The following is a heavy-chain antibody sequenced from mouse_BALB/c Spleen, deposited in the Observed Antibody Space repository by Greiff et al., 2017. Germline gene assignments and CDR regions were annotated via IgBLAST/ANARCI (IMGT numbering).Heavy chain of an antibody. J-gene: IGHJ4*01. Sequence: EVQLQQSGPGLVKPSQSLSLTCTVTGYSITSDYAWNWIRQFPGNKLEWMGYISYSGSTSYNPSLKSRISITRDTSKNQFFLQLNSVTTEDTATYYCARVYSPYYAMDYWGQGTSVTVSS. CDR3: ARVYSPYYAMDY. V-gene: IGHV3-2*02. CDR1: GYSITSDYA. D-gene: IGHD2-1*01. CDR2: ISYSGST.